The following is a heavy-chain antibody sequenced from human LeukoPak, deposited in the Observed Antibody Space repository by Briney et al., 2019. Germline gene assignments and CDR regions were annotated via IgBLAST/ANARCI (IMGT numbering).Heavy chain of an antibody. J-gene: IGHJ4*02. CDR1: GFTFNVYN. D-gene: IGHD3-10*01. CDR2: ISSSSIYI. V-gene: IGHV3-21*01. CDR3: ARDQRFGHFDS. Sequence: PGGSLRLSCAASGFTFNVYNMNWVRQAPGKGLEWVSSISSSSIYIYYADSVKGRFTISRDNANNSLYLKMNSLRAEDTAVYYCARDQRFGHFDSWGQGTLVTVSS.